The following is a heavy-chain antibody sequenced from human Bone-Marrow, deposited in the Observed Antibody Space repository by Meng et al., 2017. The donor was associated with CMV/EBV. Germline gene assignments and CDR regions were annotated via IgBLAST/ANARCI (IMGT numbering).Heavy chain of an antibody. CDR1: GGSFSGYY. CDR3: ARDEEGILGH. CDR2: IKHSGDT. Sequence: QVQLQQWGAGLLKPSETLSLTCAVYGGSFSGYYWSWIRQPPGKGLEWIGEIKHSGDTNYNPSLKSRVTISLDMSKNQFSLNLKSVTAADTAVYFCARDEEGILGHWGQGTLVTVSS. V-gene: IGHV4-34*01. D-gene: IGHD3-16*01. J-gene: IGHJ4*02.